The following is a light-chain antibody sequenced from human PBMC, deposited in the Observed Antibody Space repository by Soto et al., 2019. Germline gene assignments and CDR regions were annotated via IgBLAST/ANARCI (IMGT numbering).Light chain of an antibody. CDR2: GAS. CDR3: QQYDNWPIT. Sequence: EIVLTQSPGTLSLSPGERATLSCRASQSVSSNLAWYQQKPGQAPRLLIYGASTRATAIPPRFSGSGSGTEFTLTISSLQSEDFAVYYCQQYDNWPITFGQGTRLENK. V-gene: IGKV3-15*01. J-gene: IGKJ5*01. CDR1: QSVSSN.